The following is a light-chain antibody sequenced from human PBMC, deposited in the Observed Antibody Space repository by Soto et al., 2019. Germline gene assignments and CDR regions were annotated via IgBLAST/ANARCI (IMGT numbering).Light chain of an antibody. CDR1: SSNIGSNT. J-gene: IGLJ3*02. CDR2: SNN. Sequence: QSVLTQPPLASGTPGQRVTISCSGSSSNIGSNTVNWYQQLPGTAPKLLIYSNNQRPSGVPDRFSGSKSGTSASLAIRGLQSEDEAEYYCAAWDDSLNGWVFGGGTKLTVL. V-gene: IGLV1-44*01. CDR3: AAWDDSLNGWV.